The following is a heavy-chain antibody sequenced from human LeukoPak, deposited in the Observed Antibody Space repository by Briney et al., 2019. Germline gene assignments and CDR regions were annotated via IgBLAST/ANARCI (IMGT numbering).Heavy chain of an antibody. J-gene: IGHJ4*02. V-gene: IGHV3-33*01. Sequence: GGSLRLSCAASGLRFRNYGMHWVRQAPGKGLEWVAVIWYDGSNQYYVDSVRGRFTVSRDNAKNTLYLQMNSLRAEDTAVYYCATDRNSGKYYDYWGQGTLVTVSS. CDR3: ATDRNSGKYYDY. CDR2: IWYDGSNQ. CDR1: GLRFRNYG. D-gene: IGHD1-26*01.